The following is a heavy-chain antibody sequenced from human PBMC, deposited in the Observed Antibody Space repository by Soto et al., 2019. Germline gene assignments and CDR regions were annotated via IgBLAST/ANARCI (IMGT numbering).Heavy chain of an antibody. Sequence: SETLSLTCTVSGGSISSSSYYWGWIRQPPGKGLEWIGSIYYSGSTYYNPSLKSRVTISVDTSKNQFSLKLSSVTAADTAVYYCASWSTVTFDYWGQGTLVTVSS. CDR1: GGSISSSSYY. V-gene: IGHV4-39*01. D-gene: IGHD4-17*01. J-gene: IGHJ4*02. CDR2: IYYSGST. CDR3: ASWSTVTFDY.